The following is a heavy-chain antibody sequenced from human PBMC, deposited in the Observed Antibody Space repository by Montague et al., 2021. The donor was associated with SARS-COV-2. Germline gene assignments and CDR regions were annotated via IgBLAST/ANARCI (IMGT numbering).Heavy chain of an antibody. D-gene: IGHD3-9*01. J-gene: IGHJ4*02. Sequence: PALVKPTQTLTLTCTFSGFSLSTSGMCVSWIRQPPGKALEWLARIDWDDDKYYSTSLKPRLTISKDTSKNQVVLTMTNMDPVDTATYYCARIRYDILTGYQTLFDYWGQGTLVTVSS. CDR3: ARIRYDILTGYQTLFDY. V-gene: IGHV2-70*11. CDR2: IDWDDDK. CDR1: GFSLSTSGMC.